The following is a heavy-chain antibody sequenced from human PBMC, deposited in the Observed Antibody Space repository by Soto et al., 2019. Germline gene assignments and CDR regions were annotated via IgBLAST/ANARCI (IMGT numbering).Heavy chain of an antibody. CDR1: GDSVSSNSAG. J-gene: IGHJ6*02. D-gene: IGHD3-10*01. CDR3: TGITWFRGMDV. CDR2: TYYKSKWNN. Sequence: SQTLSLTCVISGDSVSSNSAGWNLIRQSPSRGLEWLGRTYYKSKWNNDYALSVKSRITINPDTSKHQFYLHLYSVTPEDTAVYYCTGITWFRGMDVWGQGTPVTVSS. V-gene: IGHV6-1*01.